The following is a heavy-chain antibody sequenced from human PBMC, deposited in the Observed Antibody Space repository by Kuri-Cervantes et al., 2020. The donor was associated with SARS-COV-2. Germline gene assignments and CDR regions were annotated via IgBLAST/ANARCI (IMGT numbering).Heavy chain of an antibody. Sequence: SETLSLTCTVSGGSISSYYWSWIRQPAGKGLEWIGRIYTSGSTNYNPSLKSRVTISVDTSKNQFSLKLSSVTAADTAVYYCARGDSSGYYYYFDYWGQGTLVTVSS. CDR1: GGSISSYY. V-gene: IGHV4-4*07. J-gene: IGHJ4*02. D-gene: IGHD3-22*01. CDR2: IYTSGST. CDR3: ARGDSSGYYYYFDY.